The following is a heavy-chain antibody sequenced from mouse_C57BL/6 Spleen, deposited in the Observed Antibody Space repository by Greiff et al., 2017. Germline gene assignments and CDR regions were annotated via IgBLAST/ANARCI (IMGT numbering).Heavy chain of an antibody. CDR1: GYTFTGYR. CDR2: ILPGSGST. D-gene: IGHD1-1*01. Sequence: VKLQESGAELMKPGASVKLSCKATGYTFTGYRIEWVKQRTGHGLEWIGEILPGSGSTNYTEKFKGKATFTADTSSNTAYMQLNSLTTEYSAIYCCSSGSSPSWFAYWGQVTLVTVSS. CDR3: SSGSSPSWFAY. J-gene: IGHJ3*01. V-gene: IGHV1-9*01.